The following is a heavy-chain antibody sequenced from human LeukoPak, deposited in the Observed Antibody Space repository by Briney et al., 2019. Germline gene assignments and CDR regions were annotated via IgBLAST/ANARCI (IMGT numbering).Heavy chain of an antibody. Sequence: ASVKVSCKASGYTFTGYYMHWVRQAPGQGLEWMGWINPNSGGTNYAQKFQGRVTVTSDTSISTAYMELSRLRSDDTAVYYCARDLSLIAAAGAADFDYWGQGTLVTVSS. D-gene: IGHD6-13*01. CDR1: GYTFTGYY. V-gene: IGHV1-2*02. CDR2: INPNSGGT. CDR3: ARDLSLIAAAGAADFDY. J-gene: IGHJ4*02.